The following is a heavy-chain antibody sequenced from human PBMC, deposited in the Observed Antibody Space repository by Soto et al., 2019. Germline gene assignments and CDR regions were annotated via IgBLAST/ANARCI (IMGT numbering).Heavy chain of an antibody. Sequence: QVQLVESGGGAVQPGESLRLSCVASGFDFTYYAMHWVRQAPGKGLESVAVMSSDGSKIHHTDSVKGRFTISRDNSKNTLSLKMHSLRKEDTGVYFSAIDGGVGGTLGLFDNWGQGTLVSVSS. CDR3: AIDGGVGGTLGLFDN. J-gene: IGHJ4*02. CDR2: MSSDGSKI. V-gene: IGHV3-30*03. D-gene: IGHD1-26*01. CDR1: GFDFTYYA.